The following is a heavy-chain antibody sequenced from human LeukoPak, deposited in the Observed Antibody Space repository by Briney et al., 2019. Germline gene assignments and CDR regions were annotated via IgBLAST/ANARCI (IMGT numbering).Heavy chain of an antibody. D-gene: IGHD4-11*01. Sequence: SETLSLTCTVSGGSISSGGYYWSWIRQHPGKGLEWIGYIYYSGSTYYNPSLKSRVTISVDTSKNQFSLKLSSVTAADTAVYYCARGPNTAGNYRAFDLWGQGTKVTVSP. CDR3: ARGPNTAGNYRAFDL. CDR2: IYYSGST. J-gene: IGHJ3*01. CDR1: GGSISSGGYY. V-gene: IGHV4-31*03.